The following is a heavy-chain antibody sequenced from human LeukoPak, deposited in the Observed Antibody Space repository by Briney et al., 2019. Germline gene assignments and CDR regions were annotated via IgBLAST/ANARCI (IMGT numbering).Heavy chain of an antibody. V-gene: IGHV3-21*01. CDR3: ARDSVATVGAIDY. Sequence: PGGSLRLSCAASGFTFSSYSMNWVRQAPGKGLEWVSSISSSSSYIYYADSVKGRFTISRDNAKNSLYLQMNSLRAEDTAVCYCARDSVATVGAIDYWGQGTLVTVSS. D-gene: IGHD1-26*01. CDR2: ISSSSSYI. J-gene: IGHJ4*02. CDR1: GFTFSSYS.